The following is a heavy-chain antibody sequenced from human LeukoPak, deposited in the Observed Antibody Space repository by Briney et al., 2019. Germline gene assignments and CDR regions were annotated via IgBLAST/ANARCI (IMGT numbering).Heavy chain of an antibody. Sequence: ASVKVSCKASGYTFVNHFVHWVRQAPGQGPEWLGIINPNGGSTSYPQKFQDRLTMTRDTSTTTVYMDLNSLTSDDTAVYFCARGLLDSSGLWSASDIWGQGTMVTVSS. J-gene: IGHJ3*02. D-gene: IGHD3-10*01. V-gene: IGHV1-46*01. CDR1: GYTFVNHF. CDR3: ARGLLDSSGLWSASDI. CDR2: INPNGGST.